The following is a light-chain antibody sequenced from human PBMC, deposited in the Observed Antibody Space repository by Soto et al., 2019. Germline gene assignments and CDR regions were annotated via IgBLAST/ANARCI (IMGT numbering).Light chain of an antibody. V-gene: IGLV1-40*01. Sequence: QSVVTQPPSVSGAPGQRVTISCTWSSSNIGAGYDVHWYQQLPATAPKLLIYGNSNRPSGVPDRFSGSKSGTSASLAITGLQAEDEADYYCQSYDSSLSGVVFGGGTKLTVL. CDR3: QSYDSSLSGVV. J-gene: IGLJ2*01. CDR2: GNS. CDR1: SSNIGAGYD.